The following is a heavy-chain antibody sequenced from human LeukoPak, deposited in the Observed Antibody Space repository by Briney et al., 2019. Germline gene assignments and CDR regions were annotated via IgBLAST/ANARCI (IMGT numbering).Heavy chain of an antibody. Sequence: ASVKVCCKASGYTFTSYDINWVRQATGQGLEWMGWMNPNSGNTGYAQKFQGRVTMTRNTSISTAYMELSSLRSEDTAVYYCARPSGSFYYYYYMDVWGKGTTVTVSS. CDR2: MNPNSGNT. V-gene: IGHV1-8*01. J-gene: IGHJ6*03. D-gene: IGHD1-26*01. CDR3: ARPSGSFYYYYYMDV. CDR1: GYTFTSYD.